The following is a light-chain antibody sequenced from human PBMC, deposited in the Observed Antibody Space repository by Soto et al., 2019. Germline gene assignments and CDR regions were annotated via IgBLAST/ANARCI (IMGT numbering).Light chain of an antibody. Sequence: QSALTQPASVSGSPGQSITISCTGTSSDVGGHNFVYWYQQHPGKAPKLMIYEVSNRPSGVSNRFSASKSGNTASLTISGLQAEDEADYYCSSYTSISTDVLFGGGTKLTVL. J-gene: IGLJ2*01. CDR1: SSDVGGHNF. V-gene: IGLV2-14*01. CDR3: SSYTSISTDVL. CDR2: EVS.